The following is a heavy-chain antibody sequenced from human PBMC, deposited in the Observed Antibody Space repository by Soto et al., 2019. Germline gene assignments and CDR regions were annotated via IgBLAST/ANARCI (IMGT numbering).Heavy chain of an antibody. CDR2: IYWDGDQ. V-gene: IGHV2-5*02. CDR3: AHVEVGIAADY. J-gene: IGHJ4*02. Sequence: QITLKESGPSLVKPTQTLTLTCAFSGFSLSTSGVAVACIRKPPGKALEWLALIYWDGDQRYSPSLKSRVTITKDTSNNQVVFTMTNMDPVDTATYYCAHVEVGIAADYWGQGTLVTVSS. CDR1: GFSLSTSGVA. D-gene: IGHD2-15*01.